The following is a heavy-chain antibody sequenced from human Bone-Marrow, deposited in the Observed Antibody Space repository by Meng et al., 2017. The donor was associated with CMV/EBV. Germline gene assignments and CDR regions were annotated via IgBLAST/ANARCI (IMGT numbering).Heavy chain of an antibody. D-gene: IGHD2-2*01. J-gene: IGHJ4*01. Sequence: GGSLRLSCAASGFTFSTYAMNWVRQAPGKGLEWISAVSTGGSTNYADSVKGRFTVSRDNSNNTLYLQMNDLRAEDTALYYCARGDQLLGRGGVWGHGTLVTFSS. CDR2: VSTGGST. CDR3: ARGDQLLGRGGV. CDR1: GFTFSTYA. V-gene: IGHV3-23*01.